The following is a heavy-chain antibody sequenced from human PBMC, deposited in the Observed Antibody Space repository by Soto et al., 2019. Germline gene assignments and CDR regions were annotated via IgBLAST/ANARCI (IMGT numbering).Heavy chain of an antibody. D-gene: IGHD1-26*01. Sequence: EVQLWESGGGLIQPGGSLRLSCAASGFTVSSNYMSWVRQAPGTGLEWVTLIYRVGSTYYVDSVKGRFTISRDNSKHSQYLHMNSMRVEATDVYYCARGIVVATRDYCDYLGQGTLVTVSS. CDR1: GFTVSSNY. CDR3: ARGIVVATRDYCDY. CDR2: IYRVGST. V-gene: IGHV3-53*01. J-gene: IGHJ4*02.